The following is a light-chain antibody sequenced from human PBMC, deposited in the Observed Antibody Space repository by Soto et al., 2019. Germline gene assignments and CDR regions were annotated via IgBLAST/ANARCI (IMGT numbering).Light chain of an antibody. Sequence: DIQMTQSPSTLSASVGDRVTITCRASQSISNWLAWYQQKAGKAPKLLIYRASNLQSGVPSRFSGSGSGTEFTLTINCLQPDDFAAYYCQQYDSYSAFGGGTKVEIK. CDR2: RAS. V-gene: IGKV1-5*03. CDR1: QSISNW. CDR3: QQYDSYSA. J-gene: IGKJ4*01.